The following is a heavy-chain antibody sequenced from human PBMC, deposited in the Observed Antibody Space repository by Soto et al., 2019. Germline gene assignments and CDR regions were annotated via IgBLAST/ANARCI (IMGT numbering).Heavy chain of an antibody. Sequence: QVQLVESGGGVVQPGRSLRLSCAASGFTVSSYAMHWVRQAPGKGPEWLAVIWYDGSNKYNGDSVKARFTISRDNSRNTLYMQRNSLRVEDTAVYYCARAYGDWRYFDYCGQGTLVTVSS. J-gene: IGHJ4*02. V-gene: IGHV3-33*01. D-gene: IGHD3-10*01. CDR3: ARAYGDWRYFDY. CDR2: IWYDGSNK. CDR1: GFTVSSYA.